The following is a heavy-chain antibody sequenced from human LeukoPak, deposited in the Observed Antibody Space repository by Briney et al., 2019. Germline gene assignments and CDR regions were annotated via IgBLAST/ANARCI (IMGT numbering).Heavy chain of an antibody. V-gene: IGHV4-34*12. J-gene: IGHJ4*02. CDR2: IIPSGST. CDR3: ASSFYYDSRDY. D-gene: IGHD3-22*01. CDR1: GGSFSGYF. Sequence: SETLSLTCAVYGGSFSGYFWSWIRQPPGKGLEWIGEIIPSGSTNYSPSLKSRVSISIDTSKKKLSLRLTSVTVADSAVYYCASSFYYDSRDYWGQGTLVTVSS.